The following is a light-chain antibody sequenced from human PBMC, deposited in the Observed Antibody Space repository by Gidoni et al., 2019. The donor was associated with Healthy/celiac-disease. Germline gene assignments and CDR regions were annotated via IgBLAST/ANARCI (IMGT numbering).Light chain of an antibody. Sequence: DIQMTQSPSSLSASVGHRVTITCRASQSISSYLNWYQHKPGKAPKLLIYAASSLQSGVPSRFSGSGSGTDFTLTISSLQPEDFATYYCQQSYSTPPLTFGGGTKVEIK. CDR1: QSISSY. J-gene: IGKJ4*01. CDR3: QQSYSTPPLT. V-gene: IGKV1-39*01. CDR2: AAS.